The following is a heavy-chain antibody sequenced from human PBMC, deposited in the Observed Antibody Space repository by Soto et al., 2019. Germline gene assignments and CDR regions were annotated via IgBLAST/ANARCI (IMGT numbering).Heavy chain of an antibody. J-gene: IGHJ5*02. CDR1: GGSITTGGYY. Sequence: QVQLQESGPGLVKPSETLSLTCTVSGGSITTGGYYWSWIRQHPGKGLEWIGYIYNSGTTYYNPSLKRRVTISVDTSKNQFSLKLTSVTAADTAVFYCARDPAPWGQGTLVTVSS. CDR3: ARDPAP. CDR2: IYNSGTT. V-gene: IGHV4-31*03.